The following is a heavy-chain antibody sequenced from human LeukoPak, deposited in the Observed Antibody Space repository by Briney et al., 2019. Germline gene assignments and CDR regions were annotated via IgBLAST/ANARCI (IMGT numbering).Heavy chain of an antibody. J-gene: IGHJ4*02. V-gene: IGHV1-2*06. CDR1: GYIFTVYY. CDR2: INPNSGGT. D-gene: IGHD6-19*01. CDR3: ARSTVAKFPFDF. Sequence: ASVKVSCKASGYIFTVYYMDWVRQARGQGLEWMGRINPNSGGTNYAQKFQRRVTITRDTSITTTYLELTRLRSDDTAMYYCARSTVAKFPFDFWGQGTLVTVSS.